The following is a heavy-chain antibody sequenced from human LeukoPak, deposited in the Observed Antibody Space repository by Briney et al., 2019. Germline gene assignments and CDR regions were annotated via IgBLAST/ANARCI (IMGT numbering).Heavy chain of an antibody. CDR3: ARQKCTSTSCLTKNAFDI. CDR2: IYTSGST. D-gene: IGHD2-2*01. Sequence: SETLSHTCTVSGGSISSYYWSWVRQPPGKGLEWIGYIYTSGSTNYNPSLKSRVTISVDTSKNQFSLDLSSVTAADTAVYYCARQKCTSTSCLTKNAFDIWGQGTMVTVSS. J-gene: IGHJ3*02. CDR1: GGSISSYY. V-gene: IGHV4-4*09.